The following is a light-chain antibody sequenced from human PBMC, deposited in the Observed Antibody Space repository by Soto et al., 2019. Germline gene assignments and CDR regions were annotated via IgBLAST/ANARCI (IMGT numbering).Light chain of an antibody. CDR1: SSDVGGYNY. Sequence: SALTQPPSASGSPGQSVAISCTGTSSDVGGYNYVSWYQQHPGKAPKLMIYEVSNRPSGVSSRFSGSKSGNTASLTISGLQAEDEADYYCSSYTSSSTLFGTGTKVTVL. V-gene: IGLV2-14*01. CDR2: EVS. J-gene: IGLJ1*01. CDR3: SSYTSSSTL.